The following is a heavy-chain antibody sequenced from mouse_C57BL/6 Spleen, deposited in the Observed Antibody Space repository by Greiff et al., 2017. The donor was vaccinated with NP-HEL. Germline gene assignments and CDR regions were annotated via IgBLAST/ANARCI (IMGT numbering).Heavy chain of an antibody. J-gene: IGHJ3*01. CDR2: ISDGGSYT. Sequence: EVMLVESGGGLVKPGGSLKLSCAASGFTFSSYAMSWVRQTPEKRLEWVATISDGGSYTYYPDNVKGRFTISRDNAKNNLYLQMSHLKSEDTAMYYCARDSYYYGSSGAYWGQGTLVTVSA. V-gene: IGHV5-4*03. CDR3: ARDSYYYGSSGAY. D-gene: IGHD1-1*01. CDR1: GFTFSSYA.